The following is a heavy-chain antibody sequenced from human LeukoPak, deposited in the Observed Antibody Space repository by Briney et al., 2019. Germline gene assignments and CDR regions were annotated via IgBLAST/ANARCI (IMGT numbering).Heavy chain of an antibody. CDR3: ARDSDIVVVPAAMGTYYYYMDV. CDR2: IYTSGSS. Sequence: PSQTLSLTCTVSGGSISSGSYYWSWIRQPAGKGLEWIGRIYTSGSSNYNPSLKRRVTILVDTSKNQFSLKLSSVTAADTAVYYCARDSDIVVVPAAMGTYYYYMDVWGKGTTVTVSS. V-gene: IGHV4-61*02. J-gene: IGHJ6*03. CDR1: GGSISSGSYY. D-gene: IGHD2-2*01.